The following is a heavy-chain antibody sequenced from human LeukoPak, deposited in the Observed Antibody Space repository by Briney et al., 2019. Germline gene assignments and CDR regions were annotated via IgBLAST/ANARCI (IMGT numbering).Heavy chain of an antibody. J-gene: IGHJ4*02. CDR1: GFTFDDYG. Sequence: GGSLRLSCAASGFTFDDYGMNWVRQAPGKGLEWVSGINWNGGSTRYADSVKGRFTISRDNAKNSLYLQMNSLRAEDTALYYCARPQGGGWTRSFDSWGQGTLVTVSS. CDR2: INWNGGST. CDR3: ARPQGGGWTRSFDS. D-gene: IGHD6-19*01. V-gene: IGHV3-20*04.